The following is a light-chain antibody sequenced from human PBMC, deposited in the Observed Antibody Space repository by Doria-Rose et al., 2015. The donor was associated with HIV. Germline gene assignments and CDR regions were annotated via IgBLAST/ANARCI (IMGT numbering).Light chain of an antibody. J-gene: IGKJ5*01. CDR3: QHFHSYPHGT. CDR2: WAS. V-gene: IGKV4-1*01. Sequence: PDSLAVSLGERATINCKSSQSVLYSSNNKNYLAWYQQKPGQPPKLLIYWASTRESGVPDRFSGSGSGTDFTLTINNLQPEDFATYYCQHFHSYPHGTFGQGTRLEI. CDR1: QSVLYSSNNKNY.